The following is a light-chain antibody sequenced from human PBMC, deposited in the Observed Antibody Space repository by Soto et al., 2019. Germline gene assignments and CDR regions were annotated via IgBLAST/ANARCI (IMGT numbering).Light chain of an antibody. Sequence: QSVLTQSPSVSGAPGQRVTISCIGSSSNIGAGYDVHWYQQLPGTAPKLLIYGNSNRPSGVPDRFSGSKSGTSASLAITGLQAEDEADYYCQSYDSSLSGSYVFGTGTKLTVL. CDR3: QSYDSSLSGSYV. CDR2: GNS. J-gene: IGLJ1*01. V-gene: IGLV1-40*01. CDR1: SSNIGAGYD.